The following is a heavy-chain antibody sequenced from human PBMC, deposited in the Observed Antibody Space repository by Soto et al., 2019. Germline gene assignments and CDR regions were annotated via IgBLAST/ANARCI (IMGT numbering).Heavy chain of an antibody. J-gene: IGHJ3*02. Sequence: GGSLRLSCAASGFTFSSYAMHWVRQAPGKGLEWVAVISYDGSNKYYADSVKGRFTISRDNSKNTLYLQMNSLRAEDTAVYYCARDSGSGWYAFDIWGQGTMVTVSS. D-gene: IGHD6-19*01. CDR1: GFTFSSYA. V-gene: IGHV3-30-3*01. CDR2: ISYDGSNK. CDR3: ARDSGSGWYAFDI.